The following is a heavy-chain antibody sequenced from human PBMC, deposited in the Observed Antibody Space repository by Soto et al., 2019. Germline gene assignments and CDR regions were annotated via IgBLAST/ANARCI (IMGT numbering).Heavy chain of an antibody. Sequence: ESLKISCKTSGYSFISYWVAWVRQLPGKGLEWMGTFYPGDSTSTYSPSFRGQVTISVDKSISTAYLQLSSLKASDTAMYYCARIIGYCRNNDCSWTFDIWGQGTMVTVSS. CDR1: GYSFISYW. CDR3: ARIIGYCRNNDCSWTFDI. J-gene: IGHJ3*02. CDR2: FYPGDSTS. V-gene: IGHV5-51*01. D-gene: IGHD2-15*01.